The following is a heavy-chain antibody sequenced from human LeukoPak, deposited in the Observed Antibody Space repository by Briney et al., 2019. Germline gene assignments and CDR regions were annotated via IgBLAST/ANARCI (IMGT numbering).Heavy chain of an antibody. CDR2: ISYDGSNK. V-gene: IGHV3-30*04. CDR3: ARGLTEYTAMVFASLDY. Sequence: AGGSLRLSCAASGFTFSSYAMHWVRQAPGKGLEWVAVISYDGSNKYYADSVKGRFTISRDNSKNTLYLQMNSLRAEDTAVYYCARGLTEYTAMVFASLDYWGQGTLVTVSS. D-gene: IGHD5-18*01. J-gene: IGHJ4*02. CDR1: GFTFSSYA.